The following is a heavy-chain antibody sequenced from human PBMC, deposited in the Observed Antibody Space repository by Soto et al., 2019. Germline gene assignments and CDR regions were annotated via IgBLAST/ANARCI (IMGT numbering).Heavy chain of an antibody. CDR2: IHYRGVI. CDR3: ARDPDAEYGH. J-gene: IGHJ4*02. CDR1: GGSVSDYY. V-gene: IGHV4-59*02. Sequence: SETLSLTCNVSGGSVSDYYCSWIRQAPGKGLEWIGYIHYRGVINYNPSLKSRVTMSVDPSKNQFSLNLRSVTTADTAVYFCARDPDAEYGHWGQGSLVTVSS. D-gene: IGHD4-17*01.